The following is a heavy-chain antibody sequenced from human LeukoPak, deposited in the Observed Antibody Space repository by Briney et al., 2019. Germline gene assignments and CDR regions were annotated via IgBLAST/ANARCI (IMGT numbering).Heavy chain of an antibody. V-gene: IGHV3-7*01. Sequence: GGSLRLSCAASGFTFSSYWMSWVRQAPGQGLEWVASIKQVGSEKYYVDSVEGRFTISRDNAKNTLYLQMNGLRGEDTAVYYCARDGGTDTHDWYFDLWGRGTQVTVSS. CDR3: ARDGGTDTHDWYFDL. CDR1: GFTFSSYW. CDR2: IKQVGSEK. J-gene: IGHJ2*01. D-gene: IGHD3-16*01.